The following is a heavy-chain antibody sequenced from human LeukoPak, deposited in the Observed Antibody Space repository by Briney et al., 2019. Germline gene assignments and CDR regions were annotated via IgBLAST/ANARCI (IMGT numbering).Heavy chain of an antibody. Sequence: ASVKVSCKASGNTFTSYGISRVRQAPGQGLEWMGCISAYNGNTNYAQKLQGRVTMTTDTSTSTAYMELRSLRSDDTAVYYCARVSGSYYFDYWGQGTLVTVSS. CDR1: GNTFTSYG. J-gene: IGHJ4*02. CDR2: ISAYNGNT. CDR3: ARVSGSYYFDY. V-gene: IGHV1-18*01. D-gene: IGHD1-26*01.